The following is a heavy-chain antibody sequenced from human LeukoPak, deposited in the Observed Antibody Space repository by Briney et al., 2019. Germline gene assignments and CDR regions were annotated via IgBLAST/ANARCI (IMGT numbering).Heavy chain of an antibody. D-gene: IGHD2-15*01. CDR3: ARVSGMVAAEYYFDY. Sequence: GASVKVSCKASGYTFTSYYMHWVQQAPGQGLEWMGIISPSGGTTTYAQKFQGRVTMTRDTSTSTVYMELSSLRSEDTAVYYCARVSGMVAAEYYFDYWGQGTLVTVSS. CDR1: GYTFTSYY. CDR2: ISPSGGTT. V-gene: IGHV1-46*01. J-gene: IGHJ4*02.